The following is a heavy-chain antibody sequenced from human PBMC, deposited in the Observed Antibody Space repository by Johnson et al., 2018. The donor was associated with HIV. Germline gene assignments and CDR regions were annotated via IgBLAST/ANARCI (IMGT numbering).Heavy chain of an antibody. D-gene: IGHD2-15*01. Sequence: QVQLVESGGGVVQPGRSLRLSCAASGFTFSSYAMHWVRQAPGKGLEWVAVISYDGSNKYYADSVKGRFTISRDNSKNTLYLQMNSLRAEDTAVYYCARDRGGGTGGGAFDIWGPGTIVTGSS. CDR1: GFTFSSYA. J-gene: IGHJ3*02. CDR3: ARDRGGGTGGGAFDI. V-gene: IGHV3-30-3*01. CDR2: ISYDGSNK.